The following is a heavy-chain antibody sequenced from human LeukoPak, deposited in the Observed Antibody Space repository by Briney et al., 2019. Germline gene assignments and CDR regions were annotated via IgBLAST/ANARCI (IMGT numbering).Heavy chain of an antibody. J-gene: IGHJ4*02. V-gene: IGHV4-39*01. CDR1: GGSISSSRYY. D-gene: IGHD5-24*01. CDR2: IYYSGST. CDR3: ARLERGGYNLFYFDY. Sequence: PSETLSLNCTVSGGSISSSRYYWGWIRQPPGKGLEWIGSIYYSGSTYYNPSLQSRVTISVDTSKNQFSLKLSSVTAADTAVYYCARLERGGYNLFYFDYWGQGTLVTVSS.